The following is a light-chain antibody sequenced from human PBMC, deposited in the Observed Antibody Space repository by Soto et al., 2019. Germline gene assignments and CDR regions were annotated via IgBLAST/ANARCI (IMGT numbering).Light chain of an antibody. J-gene: IGLJ1*01. CDR1: SSDIGAYNY. V-gene: IGLV2-14*01. CDR2: EVS. CDR3: FSFTTDWTHV. Sequence: QAAGTQPGWVSGSPGQSITISCTGSSSDIGAYNYVSWFQQYPGKAPKLIISEVSNRPSGVSNRFSGSKSGTAASLTISGLQTEDEADYFCFSFTTDWTHVFGTGTKATVL.